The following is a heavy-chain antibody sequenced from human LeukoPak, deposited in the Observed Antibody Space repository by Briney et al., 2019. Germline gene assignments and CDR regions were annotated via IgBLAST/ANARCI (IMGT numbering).Heavy chain of an antibody. CDR1: GFTFSGSA. J-gene: IGHJ1*01. CDR2: VRSKANGYAT. CDR3: AVAGQGYFQH. D-gene: IGHD6-19*01. Sequence: GGSLRLPCAASGFTFSGSAMHWVRQASGKGLEWVGRVRSKANGYATADAASVKGRFTSSRDDSKNTAYLQMNSLKTEDTAVYYCAVAGQGYFQHWGQGTLVTVSS. V-gene: IGHV3-73*01.